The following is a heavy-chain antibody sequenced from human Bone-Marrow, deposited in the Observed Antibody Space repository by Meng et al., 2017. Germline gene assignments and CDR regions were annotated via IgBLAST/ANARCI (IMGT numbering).Heavy chain of an antibody. D-gene: IGHD3-22*01. CDR3: ARDYDSSGYCDY. Sequence: LKISCAASGFTFSSYSMNWVRQAPGKGLEWVSSISSSSSYIYYADSVKGRFTISRDNAKNSLYLQMNSLRAEDTAVYYCARDYDSSGYCDYWGQGTLVTVSS. CDR2: ISSSSSYI. V-gene: IGHV3-21*01. CDR1: GFTFSSYS. J-gene: IGHJ4*02.